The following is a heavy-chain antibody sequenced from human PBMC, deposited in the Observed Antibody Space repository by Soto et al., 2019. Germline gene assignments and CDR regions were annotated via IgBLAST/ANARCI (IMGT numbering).Heavy chain of an antibody. CDR3: PRDRGYSGYDFDY. V-gene: IGHV1-24*01. Sequence: ASVKVSCKVSGYTLTELSMHWVRQAPGKGLEWMGGFGPENGETIYAQKFQGRVTMTADTSTDTAYMELRSLRSDDTAVYYCPRDRGYSGYDFDYWGQG. CDR2: FGPENGET. J-gene: IGHJ4*02. CDR1: GYTLTELS. D-gene: IGHD5-12*01.